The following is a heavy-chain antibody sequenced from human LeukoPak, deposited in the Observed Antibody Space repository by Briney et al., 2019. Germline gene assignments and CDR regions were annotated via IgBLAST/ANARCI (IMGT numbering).Heavy chain of an antibody. J-gene: IGHJ4*02. D-gene: IGHD2-15*01. V-gene: IGHV4-59*01. CDR2: IYYSGST. Sequence: PSETLSLTCTVSGGSISSYYWSWIRQPPGKGLEWIGYIYYSGSTNYNPSLKSRVTISVDTSKNQFSLKLSSVTAADTAVYYCAREDPLVAARGLDHWGQGTLVTVSS. CDR1: GGSISSYY. CDR3: AREDPLVAARGLDH.